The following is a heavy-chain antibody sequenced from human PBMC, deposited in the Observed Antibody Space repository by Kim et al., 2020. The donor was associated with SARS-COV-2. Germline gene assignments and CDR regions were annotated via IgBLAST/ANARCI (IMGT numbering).Heavy chain of an antibody. V-gene: IGHV4-59*01. Sequence: SETLSLTCTVSGGSISSYYWSWIRQPPGKGLEWIGYIYYSGSTNYNPSLKSRVTISVDTSKNQFSLKLSSVTAADTAVYYCARMHYDFWSRGANFDYWGQGTLVTVSS. CDR2: IYYSGST. CDR3: ARMHYDFWSRGANFDY. J-gene: IGHJ4*02. CDR1: GGSISSYY. D-gene: IGHD3-3*01.